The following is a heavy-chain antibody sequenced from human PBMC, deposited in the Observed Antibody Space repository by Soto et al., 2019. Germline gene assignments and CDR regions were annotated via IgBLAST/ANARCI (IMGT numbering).Heavy chain of an antibody. Sequence: PGGSLRLSCAASGFTFSSYSMNWVRQAPGKGLEWVSYISSSSSTIYYADSVKGRFTISRDNAKNSLYLQMNSLRAEDTAVYYCARAQKLCGGYSYGYVRYYYYCIDVWGQGTTVTVSS. V-gene: IGHV3-48*01. CDR3: ARAQKLCGGYSYGYVRYYYYCIDV. J-gene: IGHJ6*02. CDR1: GFTFSSYS. D-gene: IGHD5-18*01. CDR2: ISSSSSTI.